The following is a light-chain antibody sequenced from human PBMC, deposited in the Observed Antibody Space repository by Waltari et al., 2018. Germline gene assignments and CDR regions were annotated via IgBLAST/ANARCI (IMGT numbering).Light chain of an antibody. J-gene: IGLJ2*01. CDR2: RND. CDR1: SSNIGSNY. CDR3: AACDDSLSGVL. V-gene: IGLV1-47*01. Sequence: QSVLTQPPSASGTPGQRVTISCSGSSSNIGSNYVYWYQQFPGTAPKLLIYRNDQRPSVFPVRFSGSKSGTSASLSIIGSRSEDEADYSCAACDDSLSGVLFGGGTRLTVL.